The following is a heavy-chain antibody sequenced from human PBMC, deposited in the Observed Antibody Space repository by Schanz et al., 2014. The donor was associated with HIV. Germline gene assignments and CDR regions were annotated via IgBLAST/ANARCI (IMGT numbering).Heavy chain of an antibody. Sequence: QVQLVQSGAEVKKPGASVKVSCKASGYTFSNYAINWVRQATGQGLEWMGWMNPNSGNTGYAQKFQGRVTMTRNTSRSTAYMELSSLTSEDTAVYYCVRVVDDTQTGSDNGGWYYFDNWGLGTLVTVSS. V-gene: IGHV1-8*01. CDR3: VRVVDDTQTGSDNGGWYYFDN. CDR2: MNPNSGNT. J-gene: IGHJ4*02. CDR1: GYTFSNYA. D-gene: IGHD3-9*01.